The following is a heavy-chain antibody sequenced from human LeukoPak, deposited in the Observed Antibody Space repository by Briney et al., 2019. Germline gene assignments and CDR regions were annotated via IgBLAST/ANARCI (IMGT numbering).Heavy chain of an antibody. CDR1: GFTFSSYS. CDR2: ISSSSSTI. D-gene: IGHD2-2*01. Sequence: PGGSLRLSCAASGFTFSSYSMNWVRQAPGKGLEWVSYISSSSSTIYYADSVKGRFTISRDNAKNSLYLQMNSLRAEDTAVYYCASTGYCSSTSCYGGYYYYYMDVWGKGTTVTVSS. J-gene: IGHJ6*03. V-gene: IGHV3-48*01. CDR3: ASTGYCSSTSCYGGYYYYYMDV.